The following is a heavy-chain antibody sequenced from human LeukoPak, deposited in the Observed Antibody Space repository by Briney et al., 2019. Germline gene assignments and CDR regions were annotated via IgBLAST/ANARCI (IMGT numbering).Heavy chain of an antibody. CDR1: GLTYTDAW. CDR2: IRSKADGGTT. Sequence: GGSLRLSCAASGLTYTDAWMSWVRQGPGKGLEWVGRIRSKADGGTTDYGAPVKGRFTISRDDSKNTVYLQMNSLKTDDTALYYCTTDSGRLVVTWGQGTLVTVSS. J-gene: IGHJ4*02. CDR3: TTDSGRLVVT. V-gene: IGHV3-15*01. D-gene: IGHD3-22*01.